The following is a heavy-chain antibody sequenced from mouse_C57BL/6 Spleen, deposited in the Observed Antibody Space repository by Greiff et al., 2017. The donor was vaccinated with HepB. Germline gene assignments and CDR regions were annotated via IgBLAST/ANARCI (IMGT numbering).Heavy chain of an antibody. CDR2: ISSGSSTI. J-gene: IGHJ1*03. CDR1: GFTFSDYG. CDR3: ARRGFAYYYGSSYWYFDV. D-gene: IGHD1-1*01. Sequence: EVKLEESGGGLVKPGGSLKLSCAASGFTFSDYGMHWVRQAPEKGLEWVAYISSGSSTIYYADTVKGRFTISRDNAKNTLFLQMTSLRSEDTAMYYCARRGFAYYYGSSYWYFDVWGTGTTVTVSS. V-gene: IGHV5-17*01.